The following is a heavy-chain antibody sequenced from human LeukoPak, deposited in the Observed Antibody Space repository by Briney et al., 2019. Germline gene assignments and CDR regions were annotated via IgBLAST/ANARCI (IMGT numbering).Heavy chain of an antibody. J-gene: IGHJ4*02. V-gene: IGHV3-23*01. Sequence: GGSLRLSCAASGFTFSSYAMSWVRQAPGKGLEWVSAISGSGGSTYYADSVKGRFTISRDNSKNTPYLQMNSLRAEDTAVYYCAKPFRYCSGGSCYSGGYYFDYWGQGTLVTVSS. CDR1: GFTFSSYA. CDR3: AKPFRYCSGGSCYSGGYYFDY. CDR2: ISGSGGST. D-gene: IGHD2-15*01.